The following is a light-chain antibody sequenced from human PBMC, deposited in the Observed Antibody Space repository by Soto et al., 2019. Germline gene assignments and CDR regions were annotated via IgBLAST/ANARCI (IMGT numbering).Light chain of an antibody. V-gene: IGKV3-11*01. CDR3: QQRSNWPIT. CDR2: DAS. CDR1: QSVSSY. Sequence: EIVLTQSPATLSLSPGERATLSCRASQSVSSYIAWYQQKPGQAPRLLIYDASNRATGIPARFSGSGSGTDFTLIISSLEPEDFAVYYCQQRSNWPITFGQGTRLEIK. J-gene: IGKJ5*01.